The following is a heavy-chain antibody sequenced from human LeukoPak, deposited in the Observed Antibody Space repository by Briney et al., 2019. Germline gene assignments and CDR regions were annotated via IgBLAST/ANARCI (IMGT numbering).Heavy chain of an antibody. CDR2: INPNSGGT. CDR3: AREGANTAMATNYGMDV. J-gene: IGHJ6*02. V-gene: IGHV1-2*02. D-gene: IGHD5-18*01. CDR1: GYTFTGYY. Sequence: ASVKVSCKASGYTFTGYYMHWVRQAPGQGLEWMGWINPNSGGTNYAQKFQGRVTMTRDTSISTAYMGLSRLRSDDTAVYYCAREGANTAMATNYGMDVWGQGTTVTVSS.